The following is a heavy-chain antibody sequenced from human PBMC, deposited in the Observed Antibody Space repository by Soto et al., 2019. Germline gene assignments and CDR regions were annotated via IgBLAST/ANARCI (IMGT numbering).Heavy chain of an antibody. CDR3: TIGSWSGEVFDI. D-gene: IGHD2-21*01. CDR2: IIPMLGIR. J-gene: IGHJ3*02. Sequence: QVQLVQSGAEVKKPGSSVKVSCKDSGGTFSTYSMFWVRQAPGQGLEWMGRIIPMLGIRNYAQRLQDRVTITADKTTATAHMDLSSLRSEDTALYYCTIGSWSGEVFDIWGQGTMVTVSS. CDR1: GGTFSTYS. V-gene: IGHV1-69*02.